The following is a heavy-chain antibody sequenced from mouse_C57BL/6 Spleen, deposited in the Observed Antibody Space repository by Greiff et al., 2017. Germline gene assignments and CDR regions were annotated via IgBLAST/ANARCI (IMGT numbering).Heavy chain of an antibody. CDR1: GYTFTSYW. Sequence: QVQLKQPGAELVMPGASVKLSCKASGYTFTSYWMHWVKQRPGQGLEWIGEIDPSDSYTNYNQKFKGKSTLTVDKSSSTAYMQLSSLTSENSAVYYCARRYYGSSLYWYFDVWGTGTTVTVSS. D-gene: IGHD1-1*01. J-gene: IGHJ1*03. CDR3: ARRYYGSSLYWYFDV. CDR2: IDPSDSYT. V-gene: IGHV1-69*01.